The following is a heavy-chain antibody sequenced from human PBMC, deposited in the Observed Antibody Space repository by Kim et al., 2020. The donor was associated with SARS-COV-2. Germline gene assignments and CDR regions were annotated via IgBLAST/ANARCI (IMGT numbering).Heavy chain of an antibody. CDR1: GGSISSSSYY. CDR3: ARRAGHGYFDY. Sequence: SETLSLTCTVSGGSISSSSYYWGWIRQPPGKGLEWIGSIYYSGSTYYNPSLKSRVTISVDTSKNQFSLKLSSVTAADTAVYYCARRAGHGYFDYWGQGTL. D-gene: IGHD6-13*01. CDR2: IYYSGST. V-gene: IGHV4-39*01. J-gene: IGHJ4*02.